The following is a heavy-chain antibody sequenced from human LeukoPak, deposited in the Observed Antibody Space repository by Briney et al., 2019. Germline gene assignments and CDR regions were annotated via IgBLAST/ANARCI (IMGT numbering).Heavy chain of an antibody. CDR1: GGSISSYY. Sequence: SETLSLTCTVSGGSISSYYWSWIRQPPGKGLEWIGEINHSGSTNYNPSLKSRVTISVDTSKNQFSLKLSSVTAADTAVYYCARGPNVWGSYRYSFWGQGTLVTVSS. CDR2: INHSGST. V-gene: IGHV4-34*01. D-gene: IGHD3-16*02. CDR3: ARGPNVWGSYRYSF. J-gene: IGHJ4*02.